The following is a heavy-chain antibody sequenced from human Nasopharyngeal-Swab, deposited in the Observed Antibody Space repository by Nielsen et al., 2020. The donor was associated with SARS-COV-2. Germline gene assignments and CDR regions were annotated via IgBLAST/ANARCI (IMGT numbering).Heavy chain of an antibody. CDR2: INHNERT. CDR3: ARAGRVGDAYTGLDV. D-gene: IGHD5-24*01. Sequence: GSLRLSCSVSGGSFNGFYWNWIRQPPGKGLEWFGEINHNERTNYNPSLKSRVTMSVDTSTNQVSLKLNSLTATDTAVYYCARAGRVGDAYTGLDVWGQGTTVTVSS. V-gene: IGHV4-34*01. CDR1: GGSFNGFY. J-gene: IGHJ6*02.